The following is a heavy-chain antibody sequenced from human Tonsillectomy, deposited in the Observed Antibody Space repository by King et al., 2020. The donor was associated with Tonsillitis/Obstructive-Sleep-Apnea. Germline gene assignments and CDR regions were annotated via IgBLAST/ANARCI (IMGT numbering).Heavy chain of an antibody. D-gene: IGHD3-10*02. CDR1: GYTFAAYY. J-gene: IGHJ2*01. CDR2: INPNSGGT. Sequence: VQLVESGAEVKRPGASVKVSCKASGYTFAAYYIHWVRQAPGQGLEWMGWINPNSGGTTFAQKFQDRVTMTRDTSINTAYMEVSRLTSDDTAVYYCARHGAYYSVPTYWYFDLWGRGTAVTVSS. CDR3: ARHGAYYSVPTYWYFDL. V-gene: IGHV1-2*02.